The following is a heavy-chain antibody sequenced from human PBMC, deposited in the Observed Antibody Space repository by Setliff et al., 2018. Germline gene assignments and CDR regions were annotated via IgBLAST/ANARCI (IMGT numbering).Heavy chain of an antibody. CDR2: INPHGSEK. CDR1: GLSYTNDW. D-gene: IGHD3-10*01. V-gene: IGHV3-7*01. Sequence: GGSLRLSCTASGLSYTNDWVSWVRQAPGKGLEWLASINPHGSEKYYADSVKGRFTISRDNAKNSLSLQMNNLRTEDTAVYYCARDGVFYAMDFWGQGTTVTVSS. CDR3: ARDGVFYAMDF. J-gene: IGHJ6*02.